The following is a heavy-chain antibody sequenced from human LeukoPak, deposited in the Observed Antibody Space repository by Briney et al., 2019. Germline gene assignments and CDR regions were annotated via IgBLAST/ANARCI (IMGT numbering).Heavy chain of an antibody. Sequence: LRLSCAASGFTFSSYRMSWIRQPPGKGLEWIGYIYYSGSTNYNPSLKSRVTISVDTSKNQFSLKLSSVTAADTAVYYCARDRRLRYFGTPGSAFDIWGQGTMVTVSS. CDR1: GFTFSSYR. D-gene: IGHD3-9*01. J-gene: IGHJ3*02. CDR2: IYYSGST. CDR3: ARDRRLRYFGTPGSAFDI. V-gene: IGHV4-59*01.